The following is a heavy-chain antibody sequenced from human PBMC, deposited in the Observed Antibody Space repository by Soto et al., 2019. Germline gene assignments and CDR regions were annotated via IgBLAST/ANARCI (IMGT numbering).Heavy chain of an antibody. J-gene: IGHJ4*02. V-gene: IGHV1-3*01. D-gene: IGHD2-15*01. CDR1: GYTFTDFA. Sequence: VASVKVSCKASGYTFTDFAIHWVRQAPGQRLEWMGWINAGNAHTKYSQKFQGRVTITRDTSASTAYMELSSLRSEDTAVYYCARGVAPYYFDYWGQGTLVTVSS. CDR3: ARGVAPYYFDY. CDR2: INAGNAHT.